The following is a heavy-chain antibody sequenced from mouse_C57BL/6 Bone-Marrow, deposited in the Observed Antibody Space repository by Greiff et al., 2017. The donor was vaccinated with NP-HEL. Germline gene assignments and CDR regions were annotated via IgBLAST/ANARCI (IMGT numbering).Heavy chain of an antibody. D-gene: IGHD2-4*01. V-gene: IGHV3-6*01. CDR1: GYSITSGYY. Sequence: EESGPGLVKPSQSLSLTCSVTGYSITSGYYWNWIRQFPGNKLEWMGYISYDGSNNYNPSLKNRISITRDTSKNQFFLKLNSVTTEDTATYYCARVGDYDYFDYWGQGTTLTVSS. J-gene: IGHJ2*01. CDR3: ARVGDYDYFDY. CDR2: ISYDGSN.